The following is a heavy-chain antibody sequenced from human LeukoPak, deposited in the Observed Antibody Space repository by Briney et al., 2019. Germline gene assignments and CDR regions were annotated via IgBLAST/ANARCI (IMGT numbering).Heavy chain of an antibody. D-gene: IGHD3-10*01. J-gene: IGHJ5*02. CDR2: IYTSGST. Sequence: SETLSLTCTVSGGSISSYYWSRIRQPAGKGLEWIGRIYTSGSTNYNPSLKSRVTMSVDTSKNQFSLKLSSVTAADTAVYYCARGGYYGSGRENWFDPWGQGTLVTVSS. V-gene: IGHV4-4*07. CDR1: GGSISSYY. CDR3: ARGGYYGSGRENWFDP.